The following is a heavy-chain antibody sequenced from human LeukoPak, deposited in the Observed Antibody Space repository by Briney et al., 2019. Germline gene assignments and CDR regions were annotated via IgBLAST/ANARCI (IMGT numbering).Heavy chain of an antibody. CDR1: GGSISSYY. CDR2: IYYSGST. J-gene: IGHJ4*02. V-gene: IGHV4-59*01. Sequence: SETLSLTCTVSGGSISSYYWSWIRQPPGKGLEWIGYIYYSGSTNYNPSLKSRVTISVDTSKNQFSLKLSSVTAADTAVYYCARGPRGYSYGYNLDYWGQGTLVTVSS. CDR3: ARGPRGYSYGYNLDY. D-gene: IGHD5-18*01.